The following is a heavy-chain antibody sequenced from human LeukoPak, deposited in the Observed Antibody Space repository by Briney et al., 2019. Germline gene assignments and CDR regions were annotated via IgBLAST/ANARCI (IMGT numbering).Heavy chain of an antibody. V-gene: IGHV1-46*01. CDR1: VYNFSNYY. Sequence: ASAKVSCKASVYNFSNYYMHWERQAPGQGLEWMAIINPSGDSTTYAQKLQGRITVTRDTSTSTAYMELSSLRSEDTAVYYCATAVAGLYWGQGTLVTVSS. J-gene: IGHJ4*02. CDR3: ATAVAGLY. D-gene: IGHD6-19*01. CDR2: INPSGDST.